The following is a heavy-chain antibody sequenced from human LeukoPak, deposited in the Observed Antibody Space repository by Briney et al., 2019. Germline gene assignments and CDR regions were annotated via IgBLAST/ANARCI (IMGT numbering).Heavy chain of an antibody. Sequence: QPGGSLRLSCAASGFTFSTYGMHWVRQAPGKGLEWVAVISYDGSNKYYADSVKGRFTISRDNSKNTLYLQMNSLRAEDTAVYYCARDEGMIAARPDYWGQGTLVTVSS. V-gene: IGHV3-30*19. CDR1: GFTFSTYG. D-gene: IGHD6-6*01. CDR2: ISYDGSNK. CDR3: ARDEGMIAARPDY. J-gene: IGHJ4*02.